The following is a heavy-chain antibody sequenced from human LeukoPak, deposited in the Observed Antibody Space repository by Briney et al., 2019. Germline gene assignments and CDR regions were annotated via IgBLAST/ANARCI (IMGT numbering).Heavy chain of an antibody. CDR2: ISPNSGDT. Sequence: ASVKASCKASGYTFTGHYMHWVRQAPGQGLEWMGWISPNSGDTDYAHRFQGRVTMTRDTSISTAYMELSRLTSDDTAVYYCARAAIAVAGDYHYHYMDVWGKGTTVTVSS. CDR3: ARAAIAVAGDYHYHYMDV. V-gene: IGHV1-2*07. D-gene: IGHD6-19*01. CDR1: GYTFTGHY. J-gene: IGHJ6*03.